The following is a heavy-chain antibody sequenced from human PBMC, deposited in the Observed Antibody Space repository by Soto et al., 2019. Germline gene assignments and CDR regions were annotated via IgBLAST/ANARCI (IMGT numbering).Heavy chain of an antibody. CDR2: IYPDDSDT. J-gene: IGHJ6*02. V-gene: IGHV5-51*01. CDR1: GYRFPSSW. D-gene: IGHD3-10*01. CDR3: ARAPGDYYYGMDV. Sequence: GESLKISCKGSGYRFPSSWIGWVRQKPGKGLEWMGIIYPDDSDTRYSPSFQGQVTISADKSISADYLQWSSLKASDTAMYYCARAPGDYYYGMDVWGQANTVTLSS.